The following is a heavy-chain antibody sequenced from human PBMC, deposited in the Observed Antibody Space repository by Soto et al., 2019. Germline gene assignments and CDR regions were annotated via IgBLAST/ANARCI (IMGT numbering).Heavy chain of an antibody. V-gene: IGHV4-34*01. CDR3: AVGSITIFGVVIRAFDY. CDR1: GGSFSGYY. CDR2: INHSGST. J-gene: IGHJ4*02. D-gene: IGHD3-3*01. Sequence: SETLSLTCAVYGGSFSGYYWSWIRQPPGKGLEWIGEINHSGSTNYNPSLRSRVTISVDTSKNQFSLKLSSVTAADTAVYYCAVGSITIFGVVIRAFDYWGQGTLVTVP.